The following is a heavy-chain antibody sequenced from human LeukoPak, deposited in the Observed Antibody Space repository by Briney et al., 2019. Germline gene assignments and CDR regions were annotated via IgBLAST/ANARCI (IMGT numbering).Heavy chain of an antibody. CDR1: GGTFSSYA. V-gene: IGHV1-69*13. CDR2: IIPIFGTA. CDR3: ASRQDYDILTGYHALINYGMDV. J-gene: IGHJ6*02. Sequence: SVKVSCKASGGTFSSYAISWVRQAPGQGLEWMGGIIPIFGTANYAQKFQGRVTITADESTSTAYMGLSSLRSEDTAVYYCASRQDYDILTGYHALINYGMDVWGQGTTVTVSS. D-gene: IGHD3-9*01.